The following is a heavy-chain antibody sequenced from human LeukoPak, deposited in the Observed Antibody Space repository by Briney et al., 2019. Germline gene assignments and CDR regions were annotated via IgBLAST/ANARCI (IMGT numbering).Heavy chain of an antibody. D-gene: IGHD6-19*01. J-gene: IGHJ4*02. CDR2: ISPADSDT. CDR3: ARQAALAGPGIDY. CDR1: GYNFATYW. Sequence: GESLRISSQVSGYNFATYWIGWVRQMPGKGLECMGIISPADSDTRYSPSFQGQVTISADKSITTAYLQWSSLRASDTAIYYCARQAALAGPGIDYWGQGTLVTVSS. V-gene: IGHV5-51*01.